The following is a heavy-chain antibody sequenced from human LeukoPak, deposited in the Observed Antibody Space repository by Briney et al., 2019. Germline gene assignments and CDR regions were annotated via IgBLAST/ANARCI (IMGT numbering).Heavy chain of an antibody. D-gene: IGHD2-2*01. CDR1: GFTFSSYG. Sequence: PGGSLRLSCAASGFTFSSYGMHWVRQAPGKGLEWVAVIWYDGSNKYYADSVKGRFTISRDNSKNTLYLQMNSLRAEDTAVYYCARVLIPAAYYYYGMDVWGKGTTVTVSS. CDR2: IWYDGSNK. J-gene: IGHJ6*04. V-gene: IGHV3-33*01. CDR3: ARVLIPAAYYYYGMDV.